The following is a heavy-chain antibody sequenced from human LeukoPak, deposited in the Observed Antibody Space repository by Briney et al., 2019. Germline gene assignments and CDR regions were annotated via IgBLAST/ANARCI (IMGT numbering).Heavy chain of an antibody. CDR2: IDARSGIT. CDR1: GFTFTISG. Sequence: GGSLRLSCAASGFTFTISGLNWVRQAPGEGPEWGSYIDARSGITYYADSVQGRFTLSRDNARESVFLQMDSLRVDDTAVYYCARTYDFGRGPPGDAFDNWGPGTWVIVSS. J-gene: IGHJ3*02. V-gene: IGHV3-48*01. D-gene: IGHD3-3*01. CDR3: ARTYDFGRGPPGDAFDN.